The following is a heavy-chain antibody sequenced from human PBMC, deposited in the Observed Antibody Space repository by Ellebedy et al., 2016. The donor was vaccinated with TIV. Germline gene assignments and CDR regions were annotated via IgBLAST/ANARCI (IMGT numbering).Heavy chain of an antibody. V-gene: IGHV3-9*01. D-gene: IGHD3-10*01. CDR3: VEDGGPGGAEF. CDR1: GAAFEDYA. J-gene: IGHJ4*02. Sequence: SLKISXAVSGAAFEDYAIHWVRQPPGKGLEWVSGFFWRSSLVDYADSVKGRFTMSRDNAKNTLFLQMNSLTTEDTALYYCVEDGGPGGAEFWGQGTLVTVSS. CDR2: FFWRSSLV.